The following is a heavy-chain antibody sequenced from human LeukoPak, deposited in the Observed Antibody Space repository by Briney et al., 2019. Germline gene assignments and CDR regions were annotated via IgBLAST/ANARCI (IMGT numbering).Heavy chain of an antibody. V-gene: IGHV5-51*01. Sequence: GEPLKISCKGSGYSFTSYWIGWVRQMPGKGLEWMGIIYPGDSDTRYSPSFQGQVTISADKSISTAYLQWSSLKASDTAMYYCARRGYNWNDSIYYFDYWGQGTLVTVSS. D-gene: IGHD1-20*01. CDR2: IYPGDSDT. CDR3: ARRGYNWNDSIYYFDY. J-gene: IGHJ4*02. CDR1: GYSFTSYW.